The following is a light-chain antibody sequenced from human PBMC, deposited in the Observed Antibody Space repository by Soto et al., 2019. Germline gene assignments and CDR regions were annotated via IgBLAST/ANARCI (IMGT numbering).Light chain of an antibody. CDR2: AAS. J-gene: IGKJ2*01. CDR1: QGISSY. Sequence: DIQLTQSPSFLSASVGDRVTITCRASQGISSYLAWYQQKPGKAPKLLIYAASTLQSGVPSRFSGSGSGTEFTLTISSRQPEDFATYYCQQLNSYPVVYTFGQGTKLEIK. V-gene: IGKV1-9*01. CDR3: QQLNSYPVVYT.